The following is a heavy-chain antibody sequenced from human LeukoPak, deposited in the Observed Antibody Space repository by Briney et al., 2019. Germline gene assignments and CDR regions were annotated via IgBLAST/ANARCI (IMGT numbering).Heavy chain of an antibody. V-gene: IGHV4-61*08. CDR2: IYYSGST. CDR3: AREPYYYDSSGPQHYYGMDV. CDR1: GDSISTSGYY. J-gene: IGHJ6*02. Sequence: PSETLSLTCTVSGDSISTSGYYYDWIRQPPGKGLEWIGYIYYSGSTNYNPSLKSRVTISVDTSKNQFSLKLSSVTAADTAVYYCAREPYYYDSSGPQHYYGMDVWGQGTTVTVSS. D-gene: IGHD3-22*01.